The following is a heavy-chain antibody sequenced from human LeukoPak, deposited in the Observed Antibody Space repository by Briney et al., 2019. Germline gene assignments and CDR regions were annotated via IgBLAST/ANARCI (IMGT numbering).Heavy chain of an antibody. CDR2: INHSGST. Sequence: SETLSLTCAVYGGSFSGYYWSWIRQPPGKGLEWIGEINHSGSTNYNPSLKSRVTISVDTSKNQFSLKLSSVTAADTAVYYCARGRIIAAQTCTFDIWGQGTMVTVSS. CDR1: GGSFSGYY. V-gene: IGHV4-34*01. J-gene: IGHJ3*02. CDR3: ARGRIIAAQTCTFDI. D-gene: IGHD6-6*01.